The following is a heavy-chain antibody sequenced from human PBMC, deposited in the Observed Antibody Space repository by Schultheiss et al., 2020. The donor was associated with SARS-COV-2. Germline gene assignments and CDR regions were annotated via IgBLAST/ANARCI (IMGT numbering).Heavy chain of an antibody. V-gene: IGHV3-53*01. CDR3: ARDSPDSGYSTYYFDY. J-gene: IGHJ4*02. Sequence: GESLKISCAASGFTVSSNYMSWVRQAPGKGLEWVSVIYSGGSTYYADSVKGRFTISRDNAKNSLYLQMNSLRAEDTAVYYCARDSPDSGYSTYYFDYWGQGTLVTVSS. CDR1: GFTVSSNY. D-gene: IGHD3-22*01. CDR2: IYSGGST.